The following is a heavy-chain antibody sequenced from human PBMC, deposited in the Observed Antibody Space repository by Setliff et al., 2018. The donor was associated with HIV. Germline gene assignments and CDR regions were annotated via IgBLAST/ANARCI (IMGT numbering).Heavy chain of an antibody. CDR3: VRESLTTVSSY. V-gene: IGHV3-21*01. J-gene: IGHJ4*02. CDR1: GFTFSRYS. D-gene: IGHD4-17*01. CDR2: ISSISSYI. Sequence: KAGGSLRLSCAASGFTFSRYSMNWVRQAPGKGLEWVSSISSISSYIYYADSVKGRFTISRDNAKNSLYLQMNSLRAEDTAVYYCVRESLTTVSSYWGQGTLVTVSS.